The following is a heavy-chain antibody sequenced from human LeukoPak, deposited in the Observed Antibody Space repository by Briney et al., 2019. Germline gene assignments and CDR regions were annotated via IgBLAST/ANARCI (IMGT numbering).Heavy chain of an antibody. CDR2: INPNSGGT. CDR3: ARKAGSGSYRSYGMDV. Sequence: ASVKVSCKASGYTFTGYYMHWVRQAPGQGLEWMGWINPNSGGTNYAQKFQGRVTMTRDTSISTAYMELSRLRSDGTAVYYCARKAGSGSYRSYGMDVWGQGTTVTVSS. D-gene: IGHD3-10*01. V-gene: IGHV1-2*02. CDR1: GYTFTGYY. J-gene: IGHJ6*02.